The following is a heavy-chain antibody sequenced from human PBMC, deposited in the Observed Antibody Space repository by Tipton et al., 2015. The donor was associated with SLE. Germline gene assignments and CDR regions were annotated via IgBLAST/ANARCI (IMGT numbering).Heavy chain of an antibody. Sequence: SLRLSCTASGFIFSNYWMSWIRQTPGKGLERVANIKWDGSEDFYVDSVKGRFTISRDNAKNSLYLQMNNLRAEDTAVYYCAKDSAFDWCIDSWGQGTLVTVSS. V-gene: IGHV3-7*03. J-gene: IGHJ4*02. CDR2: IKWDGSED. D-gene: IGHD3-9*01. CDR3: AKDSAFDWCIDS. CDR1: GFIFSNYW.